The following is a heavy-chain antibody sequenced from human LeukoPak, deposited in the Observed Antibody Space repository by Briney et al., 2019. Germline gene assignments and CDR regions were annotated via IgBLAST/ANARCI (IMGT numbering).Heavy chain of an antibody. V-gene: IGHV4-61*01. CDR1: GGSVSSGSYY. Sequence: SETLSLTCTVSGGSVSSGSYYWSWIRQPPGKGLEWIGCIYYSGSTNYNPSLKSRVTISVDTSKNQFSLKLSSVTAADTAVYYCARGHPHYDILTGYWDYYYYGMDVWGQGTTVTVSS. CDR2: IYYSGST. D-gene: IGHD3-9*01. CDR3: ARGHPHYDILTGYWDYYYYGMDV. J-gene: IGHJ6*02.